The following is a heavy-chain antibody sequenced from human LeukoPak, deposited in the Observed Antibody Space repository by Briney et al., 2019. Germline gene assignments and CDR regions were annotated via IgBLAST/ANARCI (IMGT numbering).Heavy chain of an antibody. CDR3: ATLGPRGGFGEFDALHYYYYYMDV. CDR1: GFSSNSYT. Sequence: GGSLRLSCAASGFSSNSYTMNWVRQPPGKGLEWISFISSSGTGMFYADSVKGRFTVSRDNTKNSLFLEMSSLRSGDTAVYYCATLGPRGGFGEFDALHYYYYYMDVWGKGTTVTVSS. CDR2: ISSSGTGM. J-gene: IGHJ6*03. V-gene: IGHV3-48*04. D-gene: IGHD3-10*01.